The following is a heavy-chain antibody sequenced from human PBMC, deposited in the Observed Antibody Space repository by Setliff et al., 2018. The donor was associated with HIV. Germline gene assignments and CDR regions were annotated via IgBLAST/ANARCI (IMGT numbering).Heavy chain of an antibody. J-gene: IGHJ5*01. CDR3: ARSHYNFRSAYYTGTNWFDS. V-gene: IGHV7-4-1*02. Sequence: ASVKVSCKASGYTFTNYAMNWLRQAPGQGLEWVAWIDINTGSPSYAQGFTGRFVFSSDTSVSTAYLQITSLKPEDTAVYYCARSHYNFRSAYYTGTNWFDSWGQGTLVTVSS. CDR1: GYTFTNYA. D-gene: IGHD3-3*01. CDR2: IDINTGSP.